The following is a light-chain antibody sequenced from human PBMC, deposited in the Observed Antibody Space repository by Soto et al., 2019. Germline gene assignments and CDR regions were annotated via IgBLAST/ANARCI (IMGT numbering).Light chain of an antibody. J-gene: IGKJ2*01. CDR3: QHRSNCPRT. CDR2: DAS. V-gene: IGKV3-11*01. CDR1: QSVSTY. Sequence: EIVLTQSPATLSLSPGERATLSCRASQSVSTYLAWYQQKPGQAPTLLIYDASNRTASIPTRFSSSWSGTDFPLTSSRLDPEDLAVYYCQHRSNCPRTFGQGTKLEIK.